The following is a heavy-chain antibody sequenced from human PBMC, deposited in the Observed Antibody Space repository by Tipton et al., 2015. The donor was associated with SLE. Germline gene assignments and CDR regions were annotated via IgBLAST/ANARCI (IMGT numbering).Heavy chain of an antibody. CDR2: ISGSGGST. CDR1: GFTFGDYA. J-gene: IGHJ4*02. Sequence: SLRLSCTASGFTFGDYAMSWVRQAPGKGLEWVSAISGSGGSTYYADSVKGRFTISRDNAKNSLYLQMNSLRAEDTAVYYCAREIMGNRYDDYWGQGTLVTVSS. V-gene: IGHV3-23*01. D-gene: IGHD1-26*01. CDR3: AREIMGNRYDDY.